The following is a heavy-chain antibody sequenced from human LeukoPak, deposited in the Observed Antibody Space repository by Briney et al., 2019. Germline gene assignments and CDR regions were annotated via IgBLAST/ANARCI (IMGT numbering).Heavy chain of an antibody. Sequence: TGRSLRLSCAASGFTFSSYGMHRVRQAPGKGLEWVAVIWYDGSNKYYVDSVKGRFTISRDNSKNTLYLRMNSLRAEDTAVYYCAKDHGYCSGGTCYSRYYFDYWGQGTLVTVSS. D-gene: IGHD2-15*01. V-gene: IGHV3-33*06. J-gene: IGHJ4*02. CDR3: AKDHGYCSGGTCYSRYYFDY. CDR2: IWYDGSNK. CDR1: GFTFSSYG.